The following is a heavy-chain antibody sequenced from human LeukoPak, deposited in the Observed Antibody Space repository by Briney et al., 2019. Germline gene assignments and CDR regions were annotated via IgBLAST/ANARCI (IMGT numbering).Heavy chain of an antibody. V-gene: IGHV3-23*01. CDR2: ISGGGGST. J-gene: IGHJ4*02. CDR1: GFTFSSYA. D-gene: IGHD2-8*01. CDR3: AKDKLYAYRAY. Sequence: GGSLRLSCAASGFTFSSYAMSRVRQAPGKGLEWVSAISGGGGSTYYADSVKGRFTISRDNSKNTLYLQMNSLRAEDTAVYYCAKDKLYAYRAYWGQGTLVTVSS.